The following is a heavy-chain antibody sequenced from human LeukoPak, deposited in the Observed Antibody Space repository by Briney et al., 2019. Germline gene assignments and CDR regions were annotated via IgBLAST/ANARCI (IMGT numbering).Heavy chain of an antibody. CDR2: FDPEDGET. J-gene: IGHJ3*02. D-gene: IGHD3-22*01. V-gene: IGHV1-24*01. CDR3: ATGGHYYDRPGFDI. CDR1: GYTLTELS. Sequence: GASVKVSCKVSGYTLTELSMHWVRQAPGKGLEWMGGFDPEDGETIYAQKFQGRVTMTEDTSTDTAYMELSSLRSEDTAVYYCATGGHYYDRPGFDIWGQGTMVTVSS.